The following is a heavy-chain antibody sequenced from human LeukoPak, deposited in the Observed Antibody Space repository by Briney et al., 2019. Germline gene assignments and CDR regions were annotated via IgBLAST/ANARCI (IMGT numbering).Heavy chain of an antibody. J-gene: IGHJ4*02. CDR1: GGSISSSSYY. V-gene: IGHV4-39*07. CDR3: ARAGRSGSYDC. D-gene: IGHD1-26*01. Sequence: SETLSLTCTVSGGSISSSSYYWGWIRQPPGKGLEWIGEINHSGSTNYNPSLKSRVTISVNTSKNQFSLKLSSVTAADTAVYYCARAGRSGSYDCWGQGTLVTVSS. CDR2: INHSGST.